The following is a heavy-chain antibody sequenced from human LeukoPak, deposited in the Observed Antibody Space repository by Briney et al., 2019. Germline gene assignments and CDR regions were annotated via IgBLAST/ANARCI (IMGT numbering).Heavy chain of an antibody. CDR2: ISGSGGST. CDR1: GFTFSSYA. V-gene: IGHV3-23*01. Sequence: PGRSLRLSCAASGFTFSSYAMSWVRQAPGKGLEWVSAISGSGGSTYYADSVKGRFTISRDNSKNTLYLQMNSLRAEDTAVYYCAKIRSENDYIWGSNDYWGQGALVTVSS. CDR3: AKIRSENDYIWGSNDY. J-gene: IGHJ4*02. D-gene: IGHD3-16*01.